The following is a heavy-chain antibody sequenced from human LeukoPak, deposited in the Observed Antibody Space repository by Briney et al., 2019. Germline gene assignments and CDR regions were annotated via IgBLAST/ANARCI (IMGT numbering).Heavy chain of an antibody. V-gene: IGHV1-69*13. Sequence: SVKVSCKASGGTFSSYAIRWVRQAPGQGLEWMGGIIPIFGTAKYVQKFQGRVTITADESTSTAYMELNSLRSEDTAVYYCARGEYYYDSSGFYYRYYYNGMDVWGQGTTVTVSS. D-gene: IGHD3-22*01. CDR3: ARGEYYYDSSGFYYRYYYNGMDV. CDR1: GGTFSSYA. J-gene: IGHJ6*02. CDR2: IIPIFGTA.